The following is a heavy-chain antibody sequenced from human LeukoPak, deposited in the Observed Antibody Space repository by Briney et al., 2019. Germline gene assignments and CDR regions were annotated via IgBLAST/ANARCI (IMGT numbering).Heavy chain of an antibody. CDR3: ARARAGILTGPDAFDI. Sequence: GGSLRLSCAASGFTFSGHNMNWVRQAPGKGLEWISFVSISSGTIYYADSVNGRFTISRDNSKNTLYLQMNSLRAEDTAVYYCARARAGILTGPDAFDIWGQGTMVTVSS. CDR1: GFTFSGHN. J-gene: IGHJ3*02. D-gene: IGHD3-9*01. V-gene: IGHV3-48*01. CDR2: VSISSGTI.